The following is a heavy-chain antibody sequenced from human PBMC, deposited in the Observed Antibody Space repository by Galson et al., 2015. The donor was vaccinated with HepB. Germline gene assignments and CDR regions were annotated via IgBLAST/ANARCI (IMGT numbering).Heavy chain of an antibody. V-gene: IGHV1-2*02. Sequence: SVKVSCKASGYTFTGYYMHWVRQAPGQGLEWMGWINPNSGGTNYAQKFQGRVTMTGDTSISTAYMELSRLRSDDTAVYYCARTRKYGSGSYYRDHWFDPWGQGTLVTVSS. D-gene: IGHD3-10*01. J-gene: IGHJ5*02. CDR1: GYTFTGYY. CDR2: INPNSGGT. CDR3: ARTRKYGSGSYYRDHWFDP.